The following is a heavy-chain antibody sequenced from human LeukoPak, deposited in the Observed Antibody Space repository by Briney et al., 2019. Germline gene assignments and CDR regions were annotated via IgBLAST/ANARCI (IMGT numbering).Heavy chain of an antibody. CDR3: ARDYYDSSGYYFYYFDS. V-gene: IGHV1-46*01. CDR1: GYSFTSYY. Sequence: GASVKVSCKASGYSFTSYYMHWVRQAPGQGLEWLGIINPSGGSTSYAQKFQDRVTMTRDTSTSTVYLDLSSLRSQDTGVYYCARDYYDSSGYYFYYFDSWGQGTLVTVSS. D-gene: IGHD3-22*01. J-gene: IGHJ4*02. CDR2: INPSGGST.